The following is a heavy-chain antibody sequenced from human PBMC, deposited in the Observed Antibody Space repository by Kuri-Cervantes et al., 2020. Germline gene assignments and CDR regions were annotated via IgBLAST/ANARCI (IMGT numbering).Heavy chain of an antibody. J-gene: IGHJ6*02. CDR1: GFTFDDYT. D-gene: IGHD5-12*01. CDR3: AKDLGYSGYDYGMDV. CDR2: ISWDGGST. Sequence: GESLKISCAASGFTFDDYTMHWVRQAPGKGLEWVSLISWDGGSTYYADSVKGRFTISRDNSKNSLYLQMNSLRAEDTAVYYCAKDLGYSGYDYGMDVWGQGTTVTVSS. V-gene: IGHV3-43*01.